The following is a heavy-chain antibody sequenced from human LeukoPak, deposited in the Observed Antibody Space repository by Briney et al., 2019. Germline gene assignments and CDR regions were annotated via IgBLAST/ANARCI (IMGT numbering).Heavy chain of an antibody. CDR1: GFTFSSYA. J-gene: IGHJ6*03. V-gene: IGHV3-64*01. CDR3: AREGYYYYYMDV. CDR2: ISSNGGST. Sequence: GGSLRLSCAASGFTFSSYAMHWVRQAPGKGLEYASAISSNGGSTYYANSVKGRFTISRDNSKNTLYLQMGSLRAEDMAVYYCAREGYYYYYMDVWGKGTTVTVSS.